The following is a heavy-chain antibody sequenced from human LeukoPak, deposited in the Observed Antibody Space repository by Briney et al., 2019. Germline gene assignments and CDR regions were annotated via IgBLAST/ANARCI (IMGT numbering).Heavy chain of an antibody. Sequence: PGGSLRLSCAASGFTVSSNYMSWVRQAPGKGLEWVSVIYSGGSTYYADSVKGRFTISRDNSKNTLYLQMNSLRAEDTAVYYCARELGRLVNYYYAMDVWGQGTTVTVSS. J-gene: IGHJ6*02. V-gene: IGHV3-66*01. D-gene: IGHD3-10*01. CDR3: ARELGRLVNYYYAMDV. CDR2: IYSGGST. CDR1: GFTVSSNY.